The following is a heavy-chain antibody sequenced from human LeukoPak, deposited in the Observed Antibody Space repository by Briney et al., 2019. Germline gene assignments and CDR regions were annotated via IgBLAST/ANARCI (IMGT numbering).Heavy chain of an antibody. Sequence: GGSLRLSCAASGFTFSSYDMHWVRQATGKGLEWVSAIGTAGDTYYPGSVKGRFTISRDNAKNSLYLQMNSLRAEDTALYYCARGGSYGGYHSYWGQGTLVTVSS. CDR1: GFTFSSYD. D-gene: IGHD4-23*01. CDR3: ARGGSYGGYHSY. V-gene: IGHV3-13*01. J-gene: IGHJ4*02. CDR2: IGTAGDT.